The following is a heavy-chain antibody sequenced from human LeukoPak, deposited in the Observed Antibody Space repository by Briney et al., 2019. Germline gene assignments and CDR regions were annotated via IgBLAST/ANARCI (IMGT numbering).Heavy chain of an antibody. CDR2: IYYSGST. J-gene: IGHJ4*02. D-gene: IGHD2-2*01. CDR1: GGSISSYY. CDR3: ARGDQLLDY. V-gene: IGHV4-59*01. Sequence: SKTLSLTCTVSGGSISSYYWSWIRQPPGKGLEWIGYIYYSGSTNYNPSLKSRVTISVDTSKNQFSLKLSSVTAADTAVYYCARGDQLLDYWGQGTLVTVSS.